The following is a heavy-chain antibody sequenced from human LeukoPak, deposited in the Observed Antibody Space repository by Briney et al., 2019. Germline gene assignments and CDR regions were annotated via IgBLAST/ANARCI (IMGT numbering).Heavy chain of an antibody. J-gene: IGHJ4*02. CDR3: ARRGMTTVTRGDY. Sequence: PSETLSLTCTVSGGSISSSSYYWGWIRQPPGKGLEWIGSIYYSGSTYYNPSLKSRVTISVDTSKNQFSLKLSSVTAADTAVYYCARRGMTTVTRGDYWGQGTLVTVSS. CDR1: GGSISSSSYY. CDR2: IYYSGST. V-gene: IGHV4-39*01. D-gene: IGHD4-17*01.